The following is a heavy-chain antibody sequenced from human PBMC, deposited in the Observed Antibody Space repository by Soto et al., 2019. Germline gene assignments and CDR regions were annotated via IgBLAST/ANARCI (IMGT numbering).Heavy chain of an antibody. CDR1: GYSFVNYW. Sequence: GESLKISCKVSGYSFVNYWIGWVRQMPGKGLEWMGIIYPADSDTRYSPSFQGQVTISADKSINTAYLQWSSLQASDSALYFCARLVSLLQPIDSWGQGTPVTVSS. CDR3: ARLVSLLQPIDS. V-gene: IGHV5-51*01. D-gene: IGHD4-4*01. J-gene: IGHJ5*01. CDR2: IYPADSDT.